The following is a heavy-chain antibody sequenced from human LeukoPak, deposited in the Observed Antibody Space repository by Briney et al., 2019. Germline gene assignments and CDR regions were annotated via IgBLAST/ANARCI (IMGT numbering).Heavy chain of an antibody. J-gene: IGHJ6*03. V-gene: IGHV3-7*01. CDR3: ARDRRYFDWLYGDYMDV. CDR1: GFTFSSYM. Sequence: PGGSLRLSCAASGFTFSSYMMTWVRQAPGKGLEWVANIKQDGSEKYYVDSVKGRFTISRDNAKNSLYLQMNSLRAEDTAVYYCARDRRYFDWLYGDYMDVWGKGTTVTVSS. D-gene: IGHD3-9*01. CDR2: IKQDGSEK.